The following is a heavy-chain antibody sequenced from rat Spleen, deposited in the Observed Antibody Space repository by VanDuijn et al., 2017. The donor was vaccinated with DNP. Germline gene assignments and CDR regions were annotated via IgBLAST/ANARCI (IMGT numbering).Heavy chain of an antibody. CDR2: IWRGGST. V-gene: IGHV2-16*01. D-gene: IGHD1-11*01. CDR3: ARSLNYGGDGMDA. CDR1: GFSLTSYG. J-gene: IGHJ4*01. Sequence: QVQLKESGPGLVQPSRTLSLTCTVSGFSLTSYGVSWVRQPPGKGLEWIAAIWRGGSTDYNSALKSRLSISRDNAKSQVLLKMNSLQTEDTAMYLCARSLNYGGDGMDAWGQGTSVTVSS.